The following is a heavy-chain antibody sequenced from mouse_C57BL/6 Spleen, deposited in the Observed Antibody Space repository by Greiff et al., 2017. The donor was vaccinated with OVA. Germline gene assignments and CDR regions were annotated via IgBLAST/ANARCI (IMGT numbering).Heavy chain of an antibody. CDR1: GFTFSSYA. J-gene: IGHJ2*01. CDR2: ISDGGSYT. Sequence: EVQLVESGGGLVKPGGSLKLSCAASGFTFSSYAMSWVRQTPEKRLEWVATISDGGSYTYYPDNVKGRFTISRDNAKNNLYLQMSHLKSEDTAMYYCARERGSYFDYWGQGTTLTVSS. V-gene: IGHV5-4*01. CDR3: ARERGSYFDY.